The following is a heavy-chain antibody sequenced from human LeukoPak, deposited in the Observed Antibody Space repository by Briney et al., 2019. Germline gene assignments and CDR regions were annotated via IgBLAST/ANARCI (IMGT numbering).Heavy chain of an antibody. CDR1: GFTLSSYW. V-gene: IGHV3-74*01. CDR2: INSDGSST. D-gene: IGHD1-26*01. CDR3: ATPRGSGSYLAFDY. Sequence: GGSLRLSCAASGFTLSSYWMHWVRQAPGKGLVWVSRINSDGSSTSYADSVKGRFTISRDNAKSTLYLQMNSLRAEDTAVYYCATPRGSGSYLAFDYWGQGTLVTVSS. J-gene: IGHJ4*02.